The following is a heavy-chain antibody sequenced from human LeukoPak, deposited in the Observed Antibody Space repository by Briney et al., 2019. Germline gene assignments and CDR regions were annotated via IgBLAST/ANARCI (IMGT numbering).Heavy chain of an antibody. D-gene: IGHD5-18*01. Sequence: GGSLRLSCAASGFTFSSYGMHWVRQAPGKGPEWVAVIWYDGSNKYYADSVKGRFTISRDNSKNTLYLQMNSLRAEDTAVYYCAKDRLLRSYGSSYYFDYWGQGTLVTVSS. J-gene: IGHJ4*02. CDR3: AKDRLLRSYGSSYYFDY. V-gene: IGHV3-33*06. CDR2: IWYDGSNK. CDR1: GFTFSSYG.